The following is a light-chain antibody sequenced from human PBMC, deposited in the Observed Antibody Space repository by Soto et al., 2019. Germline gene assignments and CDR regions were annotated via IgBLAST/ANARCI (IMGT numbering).Light chain of an antibody. V-gene: IGKV1-39*01. CDR3: QQSYSTPA. CDR1: QSISSY. CDR2: AAS. Sequence: DIQMTQSPSSLSASVGDRVTITCRASQSISSYLNWYQQKPGKAPKLLIYAASSLQSGVPSRFSGSESGTDFPLTISSLQPEDFATYYCQQSYSTPAFGGGTKVDIK. J-gene: IGKJ4*01.